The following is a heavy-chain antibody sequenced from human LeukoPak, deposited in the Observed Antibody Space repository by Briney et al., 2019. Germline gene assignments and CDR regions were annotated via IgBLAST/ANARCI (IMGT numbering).Heavy chain of an antibody. D-gene: IGHD1-26*01. CDR1: GFTFSSYS. J-gene: IGHJ4*02. CDR3: AKDGGEYSGSYYVFGRVSYFDY. V-gene: IGHV3-30*18. Sequence: GGSLRLSCAASGFTFSSYSMNWVRQAPGKGLEWVAVISYDGSNKYYADSVKGRFTISRDNSKNTLYLQMNSLRAEDTAVYYCAKDGGEYSGSYYVFGRVSYFDYWGQGTLVTVSS. CDR2: ISYDGSNK.